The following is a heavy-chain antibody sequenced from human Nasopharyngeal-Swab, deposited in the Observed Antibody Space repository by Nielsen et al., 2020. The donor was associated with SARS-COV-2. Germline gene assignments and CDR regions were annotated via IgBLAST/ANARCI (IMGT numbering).Heavy chain of an antibody. CDR1: GFIFSHYV. CDR3: ARGDSTSWWNSY. CDR2: IRYDGSHK. Sequence: GESLKISCAASGFIFSHYVMHWVRQAPGKGLEWVAFIRYDGSHKYYADSVKGRFTISRDNSENTLYLQMNSLRAADTAVYYCARGDSTSWWNSYWGQGTLVTVSS. V-gene: IGHV3-30*02. J-gene: IGHJ4*02. D-gene: IGHD2-2*01.